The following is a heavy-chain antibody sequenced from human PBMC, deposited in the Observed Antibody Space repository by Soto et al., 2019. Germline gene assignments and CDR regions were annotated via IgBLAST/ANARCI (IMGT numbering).Heavy chain of an antibody. V-gene: IGHV3-53*01. J-gene: IGHJ4*02. D-gene: IGHD5-12*01. CDR2: IYSGGTI. CDR3: QGYGY. Sequence: EVQVVESGGGLVQPGGSLRLSCAVSGFTVTINYMSWVRQAPGKGLEWVSVIYSGGTIYYADSVKGRFTISRDTSKNTLYLQMNSLRGDDTAVYYCQGYGYWGQGTLVTVSS. CDR1: GFTVTINY.